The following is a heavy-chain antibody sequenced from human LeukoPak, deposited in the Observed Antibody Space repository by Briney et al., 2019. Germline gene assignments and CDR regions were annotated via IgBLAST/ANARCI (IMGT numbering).Heavy chain of an antibody. CDR3: TRGRRLRFLEWLPDFDY. Sequence: SETLSLTCAVYGGSFSGYYWSWIRQPPGKGLEWIGEINHSGSTNYNPSLKSRVTISVDTSKNQFSLKLSSVTAADTAVYYCTRGRRLRFLEWLPDFDYWGQGTLVTVSS. CDR2: INHSGST. J-gene: IGHJ4*02. V-gene: IGHV4-34*01. CDR1: GGSFSGYY. D-gene: IGHD3-3*01.